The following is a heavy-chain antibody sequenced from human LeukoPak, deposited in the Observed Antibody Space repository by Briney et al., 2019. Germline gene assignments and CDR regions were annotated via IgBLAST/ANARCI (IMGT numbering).Heavy chain of an antibody. CDR1: GGSISSGGYY. CDR3: ARDTNTIFGVVTNYHWFDP. CDR2: IYYSGST. J-gene: IGHJ5*02. Sequence: SETLSLTCTVSGGSISSGGYYWSWIRQHPGKGLEWIGYIYYSGSTYYNPSLKSRVTISVDTSKNQFSLKLSSVTAADTAVHYCARDTNTIFGVVTNYHWFDPWGQGTLVTVSS. D-gene: IGHD3-3*01. V-gene: IGHV4-31*03.